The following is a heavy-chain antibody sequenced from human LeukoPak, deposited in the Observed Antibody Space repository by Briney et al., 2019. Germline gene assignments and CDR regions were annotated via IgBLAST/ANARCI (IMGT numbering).Heavy chain of an antibody. J-gene: IGHJ6*03. V-gene: IGHV3-49*03. D-gene: IGHD4-11*01. Sequence: GGSLRLSCTASGFTFGDYAMSWFRQAPGKGLEWVGFIRSKAYGGTTEYAASVKSRFTISRDDSKSIAYLQMNSLKTEDTAVYYCTREVYSNYYISYYYYYMDVWGKGTTVTVSS. CDR3: TREVYSNYYISYYYYYMDV. CDR2: IRSKAYGGTT. CDR1: GFTFGDYA.